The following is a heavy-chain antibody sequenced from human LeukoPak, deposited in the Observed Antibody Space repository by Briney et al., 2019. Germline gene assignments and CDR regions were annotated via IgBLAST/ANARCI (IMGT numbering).Heavy chain of an antibody. J-gene: IGHJ6*04. Sequence: PSETLSLTCTVSGGSTSSYYWSWIRQPPGKGQEWIGYIYYSGSTNYNPSLKSRVTISVDTSKNQFSLKLSSVTAADTAVYYCARSRPMRYDILTGHYGMDVWGKGTTVTVSS. CDR3: ARSRPMRYDILTGHYGMDV. D-gene: IGHD3-9*01. CDR2: IYYSGST. CDR1: GGSTSSYY. V-gene: IGHV4-59*01.